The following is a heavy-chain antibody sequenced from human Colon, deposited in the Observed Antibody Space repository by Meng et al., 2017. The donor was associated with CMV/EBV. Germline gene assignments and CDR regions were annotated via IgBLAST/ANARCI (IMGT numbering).Heavy chain of an antibody. J-gene: IGHJ6*02. D-gene: IGHD6-19*01. Sequence: GGSLRLSCAAFGVISGINYFAWVRQAPGKGLEWVSVIYSGGSTFYADSVKGRFTISRDNSKNTLYLQMNHMRVEDTAVYYCARDEWLNYAYGMDVWGHGTTVTVSS. CDR3: ARDEWLNYAYGMDV. CDR2: IYSGGST. V-gene: IGHV3-66*02. CDR1: GVISGINY.